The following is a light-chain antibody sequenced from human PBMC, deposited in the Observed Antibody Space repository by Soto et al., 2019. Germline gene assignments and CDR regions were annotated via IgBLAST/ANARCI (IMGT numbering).Light chain of an antibody. CDR1: QSVSSNY. Sequence: EMVLPQSPGTLSLSPGERATLSCRASQSVSSNYLAWYEQKPGQAHRLPIYGASSRATGITERFSGSGSRTDFTLSISRLEPADVAVYDCQQYGTSPLSCGGGTKVEIK. V-gene: IGKV3-20*01. CDR3: QQYGTSPLS. J-gene: IGKJ4*01. CDR2: GAS.